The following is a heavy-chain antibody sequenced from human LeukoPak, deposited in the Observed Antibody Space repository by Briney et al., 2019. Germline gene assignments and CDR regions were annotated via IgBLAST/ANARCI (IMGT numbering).Heavy chain of an antibody. Sequence: APVKVSCKASGYTFTAYYMHWVRQSPGQGLEWMGWINPNSGGTSSAQKFQGRVTMTRDTSISTAYMELSRLRSDDTAVYYCARSSGTGEDAFDIWGQGTMVTVSS. V-gene: IGHV1-2*02. CDR1: GYTFTAYY. D-gene: IGHD7-27*01. CDR3: ARSSGTGEDAFDI. J-gene: IGHJ3*02. CDR2: INPNSGGT.